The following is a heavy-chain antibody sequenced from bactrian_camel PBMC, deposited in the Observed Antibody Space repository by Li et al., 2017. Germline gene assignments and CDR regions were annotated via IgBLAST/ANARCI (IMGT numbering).Heavy chain of an antibody. CDR2: IERDGRI. Sequence: HVQLVESGGGSVQAGGSLRLSCAASGYTFSACSMGWFRQAPGKEREEVVTIERDGRITYADSVKGRSTVSKDNAKATLYLLMSSLKPEDSAMYYCAACRIVGNSRAFTEWGQGTQVTVS. CDR3: AACRIVGNSRAFTE. V-gene: IGHV3S53*01. J-gene: IGHJ4*01. D-gene: IGHD6*01. CDR1: GYTFSACS.